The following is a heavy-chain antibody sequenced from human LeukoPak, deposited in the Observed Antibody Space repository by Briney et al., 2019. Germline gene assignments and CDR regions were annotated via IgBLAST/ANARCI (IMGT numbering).Heavy chain of an antibody. CDR2: IYSSGHT. V-gene: IGHV3-53*01. D-gene: IGHD1-1*01. Sequence: GGSLRLSCAASGFTVSTNYMTWVRQAPGKGLEWVSIIYSSGHTYYTDSVKGRFTISRDNSKNTLFLQMNSLRAEDTAVYYCARDASWNDGRGLDDWGQGTLVTVSS. J-gene: IGHJ4*02. CDR3: ARDASWNDGRGLDD. CDR1: GFTVSTNY.